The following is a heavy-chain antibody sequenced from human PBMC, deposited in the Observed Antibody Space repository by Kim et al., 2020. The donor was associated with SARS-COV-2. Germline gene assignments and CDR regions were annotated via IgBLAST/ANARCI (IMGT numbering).Heavy chain of an antibody. V-gene: IGHV3-72*01. D-gene: IGHD4-17*01. CDR2: TRNKANSYTT. J-gene: IGHJ4*02. CDR3: ARVLTDYGDYVFGY. CDR1: GFTFSDHY. Sequence: GGSLRLYCAASGFTFSDHYMDWVRQAPGKGLEWVGRTRNKANSYTTEYAASVKGRFTISRDDSKNSLYLQMNSLKTEDTAVYYCARVLTDYGDYVFGYWGQGTLVTVSS.